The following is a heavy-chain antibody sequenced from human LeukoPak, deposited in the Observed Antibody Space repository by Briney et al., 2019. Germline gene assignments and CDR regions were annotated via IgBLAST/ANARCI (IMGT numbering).Heavy chain of an antibody. CDR3: ARRGGTAAGNYFDY. J-gene: IGHJ4*02. CDR1: GGSTSSYY. CDR2: IYYSGST. V-gene: IGHV4-39*01. Sequence: PSETLSLTCTVSGGSTSSYYWGWIRQPPGKGLEWIGNIYYSGSTHYNPSLKSRVTTSIDTSKNQFSLEVSSVTAADTAVYFCARRGGTAAGNYFDYWGQGILVTVSS. D-gene: IGHD6-13*01.